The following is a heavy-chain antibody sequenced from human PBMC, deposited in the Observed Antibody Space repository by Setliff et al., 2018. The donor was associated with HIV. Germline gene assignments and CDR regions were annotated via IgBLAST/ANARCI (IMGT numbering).Heavy chain of an antibody. Sequence: SETLSLTCTVSGGSISGSSYYWGWIRQPPGKGLEWIGSIYYSGSTYYNPSLKSRVTISVDTSKNQFSLKLSSVTAADTAVYYCARLNGCSGGSCYWVMGRWFDPWGQGTLVTVSS. J-gene: IGHJ5*02. D-gene: IGHD2-15*01. CDR2: IYYSGST. V-gene: IGHV4-39*01. CDR1: GGSISGSSYY. CDR3: ARLNGCSGGSCYWVMGRWFDP.